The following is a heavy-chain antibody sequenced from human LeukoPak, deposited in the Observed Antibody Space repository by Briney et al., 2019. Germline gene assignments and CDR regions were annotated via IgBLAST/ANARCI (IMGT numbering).Heavy chain of an antibody. CDR3: AREVYSSSRPADAFDI. CDR2: IMQDESEK. Sequence: GGSLRLSCVGSGFTFSTYWMSWVRQAPGNGLEWVANIMQDESEKNYVDSVKGRFTISRDNAKNSLYLQMNSLRAEDTAVYYCAREVYSSSRPADAFDIWGQGTVVTVSS. J-gene: IGHJ3*02. D-gene: IGHD6-13*01. CDR1: GFTFSTYW. V-gene: IGHV3-7*01.